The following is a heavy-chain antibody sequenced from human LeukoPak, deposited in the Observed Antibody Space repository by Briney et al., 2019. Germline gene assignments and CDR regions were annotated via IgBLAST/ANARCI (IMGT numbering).Heavy chain of an antibody. CDR3: ARSADSSGYFREIPLYYFDY. J-gene: IGHJ4*02. D-gene: IGHD3-22*01. V-gene: IGHV3-11*01. CDR1: GFTFSDYY. Sequence: GGSLRLSCAASGFTFSDYYMTWIRQAPGKGLEWISHISNSGSTIHYADSLKGRFTISRDNAKNSLYLQINSLRAEDTAVYYCARSADSSGYFREIPLYYFDYWGQGTLVTVSS. CDR2: ISNSGSTI.